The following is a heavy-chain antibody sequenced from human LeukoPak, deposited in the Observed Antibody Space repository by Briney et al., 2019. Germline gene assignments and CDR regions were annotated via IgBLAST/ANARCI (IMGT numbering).Heavy chain of an antibody. CDR1: GYTFTSYD. CDR2: MNPNRGNT. J-gene: IGHJ4*02. Sequence: GASVKVSCKASGYTFTSYDINWVRQATGQGLEWMGWMNPNRGNTGYAQKFQGRVTMTRNTSISTAYMELSSLRSEDTAVYYCATGPITFAGVIVIPKPPFDYWGQGTLVTVSS. CDR3: ATGPITFAGVIVIPKPPFDY. V-gene: IGHV1-8*01. D-gene: IGHD3-16*02.